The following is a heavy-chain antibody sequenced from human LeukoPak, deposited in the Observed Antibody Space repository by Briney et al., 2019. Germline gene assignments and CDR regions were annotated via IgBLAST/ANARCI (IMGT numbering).Heavy chain of an antibody. CDR3: ALGIKLPTPDY. V-gene: IGHV3-48*03. CDR2: ISSSCSTI. D-gene: IGHD1-14*01. J-gene: IGHJ4*02. CDR1: GFTFSSYE. Sequence: GRSLRLSCTASGFTFSSYEMNWVRQAAGKGLEWVSYISSSCSTIHYAAPVQGRFTISRDNAKDSLYLQMNRLSAEDTAVYYCALGIKLPTPDYWGQGTLVTVSS.